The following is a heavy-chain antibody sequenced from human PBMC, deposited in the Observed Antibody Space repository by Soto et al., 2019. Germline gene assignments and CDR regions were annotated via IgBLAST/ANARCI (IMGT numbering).Heavy chain of an antibody. CDR2: IYPGDSDT. J-gene: IGHJ6*01. Sequence: KGVEGRYVGFGGGRVRKKKGQALDWMGIIYPGDSDTRYSPSFQGHVTISAATSISTAYLQWSSLKASDTAMYYCTKPAAGDKNYYGMDIRGERTSVTV. D-gene: IGHD6-13*01. CDR3: TKPAAGDKNYYGMDI. CDR1: EGRYVGFG. V-gene: IGHV5-51*01.